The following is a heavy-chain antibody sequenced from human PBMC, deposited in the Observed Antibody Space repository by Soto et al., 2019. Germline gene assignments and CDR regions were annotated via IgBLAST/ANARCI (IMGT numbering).Heavy chain of an antibody. CDR3: AKGGSAYCSGGTCYHPFDY. J-gene: IGHJ4*02. CDR2: ISGSGGNT. CDR1: GFTFSNAW. V-gene: IGHV3-23*04. D-gene: IGHD2-15*01. Sequence: EVQLVESGGGLVKPGGSLRLSCAASGFTFSNAWMSWVRQAPGKGLEWVSTISGSGGNTFYADAVKGRFTISRDNSKNTLYLQMNSLGAEDTAVYYRAKGGSAYCSGGTCYHPFDYWGQGTLVTVSS.